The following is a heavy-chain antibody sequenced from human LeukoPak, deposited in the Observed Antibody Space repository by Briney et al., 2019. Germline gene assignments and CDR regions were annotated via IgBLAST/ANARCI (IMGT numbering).Heavy chain of an antibody. Sequence: SEALSLTCTVSGFSISSSYYWGWIRQPPGKGLEWIGYIYYSGSTNYNPSLKSRVTISVDTSKNQFSLKLTSGTAADTAVYYCARGVNSGYFDYCGQGTLVTVSS. CDR3: ARGVNSGYFDY. J-gene: IGHJ4*02. CDR2: IYYSGST. CDR1: GFSISSSYY. D-gene: IGHD1-26*01. V-gene: IGHV4-61*01.